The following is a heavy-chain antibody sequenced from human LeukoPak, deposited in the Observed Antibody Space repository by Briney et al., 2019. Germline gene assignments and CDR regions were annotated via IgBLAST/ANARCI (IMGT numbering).Heavy chain of an antibody. V-gene: IGHV4-39*07. J-gene: IGHJ4*02. CDR1: GGSISSNTYY. Sequence: PSETLSFTCTVSGGSISSNTYYWAWIRQPPGKGLEWIGSIYYSGSTYYNPSLKSRVTISVDTSKNQFSLKLSSVTAADTAVYYCARDYQGGYGDKTVDYWGQGTLVTVSS. D-gene: IGHD5-18*01. CDR3: ARDYQGGYGDKTVDY. CDR2: IYYSGST.